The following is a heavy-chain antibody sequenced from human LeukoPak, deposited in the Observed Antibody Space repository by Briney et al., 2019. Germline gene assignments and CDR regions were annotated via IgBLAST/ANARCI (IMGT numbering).Heavy chain of an antibody. D-gene: IGHD3-22*01. CDR3: ARGRYYYDSSGYYYREEGFDY. J-gene: IGHJ4*02. Sequence: SQTLSLTCAVSGGSISSGGYSWSWIRQPPGKGLEWIGYIYHSGSTYYNPSLKSRVTISVDRSKNQFSLKLSSVTAADTAVYYCARGRYYYDSSGYYYREEGFDYWGQGTLVTVSS. CDR2: IYHSGST. CDR1: GGSISSGGYS. V-gene: IGHV4-30-2*01.